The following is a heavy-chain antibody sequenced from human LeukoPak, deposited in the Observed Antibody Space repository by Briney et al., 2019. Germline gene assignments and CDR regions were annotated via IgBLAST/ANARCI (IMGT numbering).Heavy chain of an antibody. J-gene: IGHJ5*02. Sequence: PSETLSLTCTVSGGSISSYYWGWIRQPPGKGLEWIGYIYYSGSTNYNPSLKSRVTISVDTSKNQFSLKLSSVTAADTAVYYCARQLSNYGSGSFSFDPWGQGTLVTVSS. V-gene: IGHV4-59*08. CDR3: ARQLSNYGSGSFSFDP. CDR1: GGSISSYY. CDR2: IYYSGST. D-gene: IGHD3-10*01.